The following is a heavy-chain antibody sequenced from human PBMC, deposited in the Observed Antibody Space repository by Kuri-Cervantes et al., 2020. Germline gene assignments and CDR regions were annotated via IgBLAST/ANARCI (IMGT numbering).Heavy chain of an antibody. CDR3: AKVLSGYGYYYYAMDV. CDR1: GFTFSSYW. Sequence: GESLKISCAASGFTFSSYWMHWVRQAPGKGLVWVSRINSDGSSTSYADSVKGRFTISRDNAKNSLYLQMNSLRAEDTALYYCAKVLSGYGYYYYAMDVWGQGTTVTVSS. D-gene: IGHD3-22*01. J-gene: IGHJ6*02. V-gene: IGHV3-74*01. CDR2: INSDGSST.